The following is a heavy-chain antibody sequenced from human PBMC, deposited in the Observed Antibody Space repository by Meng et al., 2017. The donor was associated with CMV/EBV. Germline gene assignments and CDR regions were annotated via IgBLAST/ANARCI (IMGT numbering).Heavy chain of an antibody. Sequence: GESLKISCAASGFTFDDYGMSWVRQAPGKGLEWVSGINWNGDSTGYADSVKGRFTISRDNAKKSLYLQMNSLRAEDTALYYCAKVGSGSYWYYLDYWGQGTLVTVSS. V-gene: IGHV3-20*04. CDR1: GFTFDDYG. D-gene: IGHD1-26*01. CDR3: AKVGSGSYWYYLDY. CDR2: INWNGDST. J-gene: IGHJ4*02.